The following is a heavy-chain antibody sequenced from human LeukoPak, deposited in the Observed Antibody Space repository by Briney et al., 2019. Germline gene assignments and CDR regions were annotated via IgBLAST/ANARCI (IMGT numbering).Heavy chain of an antibody. Sequence: SGGSLRLSCAASGLTFSSYAMSWVRQAPGKGLEWVSAISGSGGSTYYADSAKGRFTISRDNSKNTLYLQMNSLRAEDTAVYYCGSSGAPFDYWGQGTLVTVSS. CDR2: ISGSGGST. CDR3: GSSGAPFDY. V-gene: IGHV3-23*01. CDR1: GLTFSSYA. D-gene: IGHD3-10*01. J-gene: IGHJ4*02.